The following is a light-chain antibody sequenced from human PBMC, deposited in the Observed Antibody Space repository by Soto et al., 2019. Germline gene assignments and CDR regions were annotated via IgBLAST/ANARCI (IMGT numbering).Light chain of an antibody. Sequence: DIQMTQSPSTLSASVGDRVTITCRASQSISSWLAWYQQKPGKAPKLLIYKASSLESGVPSRFSGSGSGTEFTLTISSLQPDDFATYYCQQYNSYAWKFGRVHNMEIK. CDR1: QSISSW. J-gene: IGKJ1*01. CDR3: QQYNSYAWK. CDR2: KAS. V-gene: IGKV1-5*03.